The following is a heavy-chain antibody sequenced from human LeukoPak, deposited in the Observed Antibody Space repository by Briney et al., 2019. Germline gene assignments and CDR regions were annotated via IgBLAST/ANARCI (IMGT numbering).Heavy chain of an antibody. CDR3: ARDRRYDILTGYYWWESDY. D-gene: IGHD3-9*01. CDR1: EFTFSRNA. Sequence: GGSLRLSCAASEFTFSRNAMHWVRQAPGKGLEWVAVISYDGSNKYYADSVKGRFTISRYNSKNTLYLQMNSLRAEDTAVYYCARDRRYDILTGYYWWESDYWGQGTLVTVSS. V-gene: IGHV3-30*04. CDR2: ISYDGSNK. J-gene: IGHJ4*02.